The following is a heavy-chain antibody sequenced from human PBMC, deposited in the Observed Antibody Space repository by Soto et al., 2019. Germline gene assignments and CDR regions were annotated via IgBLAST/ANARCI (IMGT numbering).Heavy chain of an antibody. Sequence: SETLSLTCTVSGGSISSYYWSWIRQPPGKGLEWIGYIYYSGSTNYNPSLKSRVTISVDTSKNQFSLKLSSVTAADTAVYYCARSGGDWNDYWGQGTLVTVSS. CDR3: ARSGGDWNDY. CDR1: GGSISSYY. D-gene: IGHD2-21*02. V-gene: IGHV4-59*01. J-gene: IGHJ4*02. CDR2: IYYSGST.